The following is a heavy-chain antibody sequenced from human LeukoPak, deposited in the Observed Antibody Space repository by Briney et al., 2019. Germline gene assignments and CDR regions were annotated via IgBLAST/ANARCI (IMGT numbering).Heavy chain of an antibody. CDR2: INHSGST. D-gene: IGHD5-12*01. CDR1: GGSFSGYY. CDR3: ARGQEWLRPYYYYYMDV. V-gene: IGHV4-34*01. J-gene: IGHJ6*03. Sequence: PSETLSLTCAVYGGSFSGYYWSWIRQPPGKGLEWIGEINHSGSTNYNPSLKSRVTISVDTSKNQFSLKLSSVTAADTAVYYCARGQEWLRPYYYYYMDVCGKGTTVTVSS.